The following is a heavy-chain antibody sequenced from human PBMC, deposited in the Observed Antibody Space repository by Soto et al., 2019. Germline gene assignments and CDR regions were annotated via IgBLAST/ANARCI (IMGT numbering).Heavy chain of an antibody. CDR1: GGSISSGGYY. Sequence: SETLSLTCTVSGGSISSGGYYWSWIRQHPGKGLEWIGYIYYSGSTYYNPSLKSRVTISVDTSKNQFSLKLSSVTAADTAVYYCARVKYLTGNNWLDPWGQGTMVTVYS. CDR2: IYYSGST. V-gene: IGHV4-31*03. D-gene: IGHD3-9*01. CDR3: ARVKYLTGNNWLDP. J-gene: IGHJ5*02.